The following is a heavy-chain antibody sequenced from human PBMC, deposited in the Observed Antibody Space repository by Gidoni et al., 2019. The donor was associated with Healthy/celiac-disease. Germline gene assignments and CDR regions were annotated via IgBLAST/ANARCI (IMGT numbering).Heavy chain of an antibody. CDR1: GLTFSSYA. CDR2: ISYDGSNK. J-gene: IGHJ4*02. D-gene: IGHD7-27*01. CDR3: AREWGYKNWGFDY. Sequence: QVQLVESGGGVVQPGRSLRLSCAAPGLTFSSYAMHWVRHAPGKGLEWVAVISYDGSNKYYADSVKGRFTISSDKYKNTLYLQMNSLIAEDTAVYYCAREWGYKNWGFDYWGQGTLVTVSS. V-gene: IGHV3-30-3*01.